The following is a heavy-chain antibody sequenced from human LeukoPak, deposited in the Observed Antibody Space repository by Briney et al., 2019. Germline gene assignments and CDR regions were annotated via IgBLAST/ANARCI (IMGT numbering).Heavy chain of an antibody. CDR3: AKCRDYYDSSGFYTYDF. J-gene: IGHJ3*01. V-gene: IGHV5-51*01. CDR2: IFPGDSDT. Sequence: GEALKISCVRSGYDFPSYYVAWVRQMPGKGPEWMGVIFPGDSDTRYNPAFKGQVTMSVDTSVDTAYLQWSSLKPSDAAMYFCAKCRDYYDSSGFYTYDFWGHGTRVSV. CDR1: GYDFPSYY. D-gene: IGHD3-22*01.